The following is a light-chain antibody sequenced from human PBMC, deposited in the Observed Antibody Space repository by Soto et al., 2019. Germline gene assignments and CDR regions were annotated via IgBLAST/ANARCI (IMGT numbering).Light chain of an antibody. Sequence: QSVLTQPACVSGSPGQSITISCTGTISDVAGYNYVSWYQQHPGKAPKLMIYEVSNRPSGVSNRFSGSKSGNTASLTISGLQAEDEADYYCSSYTSSSTLGYVFGTGTKVT. J-gene: IGLJ1*01. CDR2: EVS. CDR3: SSYTSSSTLGYV. CDR1: ISDVAGYNY. V-gene: IGLV2-14*01.